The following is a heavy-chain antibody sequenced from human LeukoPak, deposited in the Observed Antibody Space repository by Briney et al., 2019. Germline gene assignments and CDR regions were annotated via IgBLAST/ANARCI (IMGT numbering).Heavy chain of an antibody. CDR3: ARELPYCSSTSCYKGWFDY. Sequence: GGSLRLSCAASGFSFSTYAMHWVRQAPGKGLEWVAVISYDGSNKYYADSVKGRFTISRDNSKNTLYLQMNSLRAEDTAVYYCARELPYCSSTSCYKGWFDYWGQGTLVTVSS. J-gene: IGHJ4*02. CDR2: ISYDGSNK. CDR1: GFSFSTYA. D-gene: IGHD2-2*02. V-gene: IGHV3-30*04.